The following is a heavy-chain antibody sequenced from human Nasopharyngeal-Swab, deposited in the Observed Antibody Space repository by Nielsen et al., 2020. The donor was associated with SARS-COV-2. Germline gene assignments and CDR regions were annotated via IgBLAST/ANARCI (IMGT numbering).Heavy chain of an antibody. J-gene: IGHJ4*02. CDR1: GFTFSSYA. CDR2: IKQDGSEK. D-gene: IGHD6-19*01. CDR3: ARTLVQWLVPYYFDY. V-gene: IGHV3-7*01. Sequence: GESLKISCAASGFTFSSYAMHWVRQAPGKGLEWVANIKQDGSEKYYVDSVKGRFTISRDNAKNSLYLQMNSLRAEDTAVYYCARTLVQWLVPYYFDYWGQGTLVTVSP.